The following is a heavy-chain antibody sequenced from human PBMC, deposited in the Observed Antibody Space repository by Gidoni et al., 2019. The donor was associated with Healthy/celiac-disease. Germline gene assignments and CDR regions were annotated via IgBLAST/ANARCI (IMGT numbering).Heavy chain of an antibody. J-gene: IGHJ3*02. CDR2: ISSNGGST. Sequence: EVQLVESGGGLVQPGGSLSLSCSASGFTFSSYAMHWVRQAPGKGLEYVSAISSNGGSTYYADSVKGRFTISRDNSKNTLYLQMSSLRAEDTAVYYCVKSRVSIFGVVIIHDAFDIWGQGTMVTVSS. D-gene: IGHD3-3*01. CDR3: VKSRVSIFGVVIIHDAFDI. CDR1: GFTFSSYA. V-gene: IGHV3-64D*06.